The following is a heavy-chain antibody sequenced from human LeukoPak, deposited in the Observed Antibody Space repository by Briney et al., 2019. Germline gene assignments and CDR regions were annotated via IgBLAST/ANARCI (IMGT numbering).Heavy chain of an antibody. J-gene: IGHJ4*02. CDR2: IKGDGSST. CDR1: GFTFSGYW. V-gene: IGHV3-74*01. CDR3: ARAGVDTAMVTEYFDY. Sequence: PGGSLRLSCAASGFTFSGYWMHWVRQAPGTGLVWVSHIKGDGSSTSYADSVKGRFTISRDNAKNTLYLQMNSLRAEDTAVYYCARAGVDTAMVTEYFDYWGQGTLVTVSS. D-gene: IGHD5-18*01.